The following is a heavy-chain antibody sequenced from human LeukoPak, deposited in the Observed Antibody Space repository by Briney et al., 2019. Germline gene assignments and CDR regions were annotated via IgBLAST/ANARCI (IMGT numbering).Heavy chain of an antibody. CDR2: INPNSGGT. Sequence: EASVKVSCKASGYTFTGYYMHWVRQAPGQGLEWMGWINPNSGGTNYAQKFQGRVTMTRDTSISTAYLQWSSLKASDTAMYYCARHSYYYGSGSPDYWGQGTLVTVSS. D-gene: IGHD3-10*01. CDR3: ARHSYYYGSGSPDY. CDR1: GYTFTGYY. V-gene: IGHV1-2*02. J-gene: IGHJ4*02.